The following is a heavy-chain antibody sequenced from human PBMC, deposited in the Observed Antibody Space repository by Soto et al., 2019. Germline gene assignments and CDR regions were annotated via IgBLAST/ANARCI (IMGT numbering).Heavy chain of an antibody. J-gene: IGHJ4*02. CDR3: ARGYYYDSSGYYSNAYYFDY. Sequence: QVQLVQSGAEVKKPGSSVKVSCKASGGTFSSYAISWVRQAPGQGLEWMGGIIPIFGTANYAQKIQGRVTITADESTSRAYMELSSLRSEDTAVYYCARGYYYDSSGYYSNAYYFDYWGQGTQVTVSS. D-gene: IGHD3-22*01. CDR1: GGTFSSYA. V-gene: IGHV1-69*01. CDR2: IIPIFGTA.